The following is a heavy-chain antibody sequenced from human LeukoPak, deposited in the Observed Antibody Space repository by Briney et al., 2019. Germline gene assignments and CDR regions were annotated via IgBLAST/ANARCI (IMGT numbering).Heavy chain of an antibody. V-gene: IGHV4-38-2*02. J-gene: IGHJ6*03. CDR2: IYHSGST. CDR3: ARDLPSPAGNYYYYYMDV. D-gene: IGHD2-2*01. CDR1: GYSISSGYY. Sequence: SETLSLTCTVSGYSISSGYYWGWIRQPPGKGLEWIGSIYHSGSTYYNPSLKSRVTISVDTSKSQFSLKLSSVTAADTAVYYCARDLPSPAGNYYYYYMDVWGKGTTVTVSS.